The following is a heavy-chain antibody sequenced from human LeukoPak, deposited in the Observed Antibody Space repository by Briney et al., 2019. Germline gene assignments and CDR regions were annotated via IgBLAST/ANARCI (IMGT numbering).Heavy chain of an antibody. V-gene: IGHV3-33*01. D-gene: IGHD2-2*01. CDR1: GFTFSRYG. CDR2: IWYDGSEK. J-gene: IGHJ4*02. CDR3: ARGRGDCSTTSCYLDY. Sequence: GGSLRLSCAASGFTFSRYGMHWVRQAPGEGLEWVSVIWYDGSEKEYADSVKGRFTISGDNSKNTVFLQMNSLRAVDTAVYYCARGRGDCSTTSCYLDYWGQGTLVTVSS.